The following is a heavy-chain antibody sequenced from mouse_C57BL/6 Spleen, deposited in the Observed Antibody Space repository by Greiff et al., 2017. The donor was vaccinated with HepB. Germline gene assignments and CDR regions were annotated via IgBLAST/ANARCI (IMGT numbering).Heavy chain of an antibody. CDR1: GFTFSSYT. Sequence: EVKLQESGGGLVKPGGSLKLSCAASGFTFSSYTMSWVRQTPEKRLEWVATISGGGGNTYYPDSVKGRFSISRDNAKNTLYLQMSSLRSEDTALYYCARGDDYDAVRFAYWGQGTLVTVSA. V-gene: IGHV5-9*01. CDR2: ISGGGGNT. CDR3: ARGDDYDAVRFAY. J-gene: IGHJ3*01. D-gene: IGHD2-4*01.